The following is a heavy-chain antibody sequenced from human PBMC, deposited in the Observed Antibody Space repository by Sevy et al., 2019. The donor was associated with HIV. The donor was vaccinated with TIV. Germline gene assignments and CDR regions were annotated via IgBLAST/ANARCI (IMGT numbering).Heavy chain of an antibody. D-gene: IGHD2-8*01. Sequence: GGSLRLSCAASGFIFSIYAMSWVRQTPGKGLEWVSGISGNDGRTYYADSVKGRFTISRDNSNNTLYLQLSSLTVEDTAIYYCTKGEHIVLHGDVWGHGTLVTVSS. CDR1: GFIFSIYA. CDR2: ISGNDGRT. J-gene: IGHJ3*01. V-gene: IGHV3-23*01. CDR3: TKGEHIVLHGDV.